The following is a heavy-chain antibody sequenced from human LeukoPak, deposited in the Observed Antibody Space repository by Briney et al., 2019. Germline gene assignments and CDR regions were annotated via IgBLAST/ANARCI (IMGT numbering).Heavy chain of an antibody. Sequence: SGGSLRLSCAASGFTFSSYAMSWVRQAPGKGLEWVSAISGSGGSTYYADSVKGRFTISRDNSNNTLYLQMNSLRAEDTAVYYCAKPTIQSYYMDVWGKGSTVTVSS. CDR2: ISGSGGST. CDR1: GFTFSSYA. J-gene: IGHJ6*03. CDR3: AKPTIQSYYMDV. V-gene: IGHV3-23*01. D-gene: IGHD4-11*01.